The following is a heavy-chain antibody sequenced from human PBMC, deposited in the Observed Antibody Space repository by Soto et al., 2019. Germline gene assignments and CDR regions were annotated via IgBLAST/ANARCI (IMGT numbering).Heavy chain of an antibody. CDR1: GGSISSGGYY. Sequence: TLSLTCTVSGGSISSGGYYWSWIRQHPGKGLEWIGYIYYSGSTYYNPSLKSRVTISVDTSKNQFSLKLSSVTAADTAVYYCARDRTGGGPFDYWGQGTLVTVSS. CDR2: IYYSGST. V-gene: IGHV4-31*03. D-gene: IGHD2-15*01. CDR3: ARDRTGGGPFDY. J-gene: IGHJ4*02.